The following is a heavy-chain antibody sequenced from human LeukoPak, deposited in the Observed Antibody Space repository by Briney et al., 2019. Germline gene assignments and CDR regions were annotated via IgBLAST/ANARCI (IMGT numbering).Heavy chain of an antibody. Sequence: GGSLRLSCAVSGFIFSNYEMNWVRQAPGKGLEWVSAISGSGGSTYYADSVKGRFTISRDNSKNTLYLQMNSLRAEDTAVYYCAKAVGAPDYWGQGTLVTVSS. CDR2: ISGSGGST. CDR1: GFIFSNYE. J-gene: IGHJ4*02. CDR3: AKAVGAPDY. V-gene: IGHV3-23*01. D-gene: IGHD1-26*01.